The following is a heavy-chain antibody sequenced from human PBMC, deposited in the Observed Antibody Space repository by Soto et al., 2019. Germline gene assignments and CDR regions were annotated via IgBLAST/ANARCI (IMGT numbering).Heavy chain of an antibody. CDR2: IIPIFGTA. V-gene: IGHV1-69*13. D-gene: IGHD2-21*02. CDR1: GGTFSRYA. Sequence: GASVKVSCKASGGTFSRYAISWVRQAPGQGLEWMGGIIPIFGTANYAQKFQGRVTITADESTSTAYMELSSLRSEDTAVYYCARAFVVTAIQDYFDYWGQGTLVTVSS. CDR3: ARAFVVTAIQDYFDY. J-gene: IGHJ4*02.